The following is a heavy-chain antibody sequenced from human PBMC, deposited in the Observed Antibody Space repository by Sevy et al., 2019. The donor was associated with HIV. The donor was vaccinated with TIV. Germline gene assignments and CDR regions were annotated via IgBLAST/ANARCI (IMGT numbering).Heavy chain of an antibody. Sequence: GESLKISCAASGFTFNNYGMHWVRQAPGKGLEWVAIIWYDGTNKYYADSVKGRFTISRDNSKNTLYLQMNSLRAEDTAVYYCATYSGRHEDDYWGQGTLVTVSS. J-gene: IGHJ4*02. V-gene: IGHV3-33*01. CDR3: ATYSGRHEDDY. CDR1: GFTFNNYG. D-gene: IGHD1-26*01. CDR2: IWYDGTNK.